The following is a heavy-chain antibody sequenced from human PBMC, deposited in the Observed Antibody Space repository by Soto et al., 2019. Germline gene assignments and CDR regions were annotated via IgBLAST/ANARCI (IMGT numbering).Heavy chain of an antibody. CDR2: INSDGSST. J-gene: IGHJ6*02. CDR3: AREGPAAPYYYYGMDV. CDR1: GFTFSSYW. Sequence: PGGSLRLSCAASGFTFSSYWMHWVRQSPGQGLVWVSRINSDGSSTSYADSVKGRFTISRDNAKNTLYLQMNSLRAEDTAVYYCAREGPAAPYYYYGMDVWGQGTTVTVSS. D-gene: IGHD2-2*01. V-gene: IGHV3-74*01.